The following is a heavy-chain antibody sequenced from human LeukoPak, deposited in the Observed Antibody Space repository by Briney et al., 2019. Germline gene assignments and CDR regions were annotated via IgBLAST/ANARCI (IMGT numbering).Heavy chain of an antibody. J-gene: IGHJ3*02. D-gene: IGHD1-26*01. CDR1: GYTLTELS. CDR2: FDPEDGET. Sequence: ASVKVSCKVSGYTLTELSMHWVRQAPGKGLEWMGGFDPEDGETIYAQKFQGRVTMTEDTSTDTAYMELSSLRSDDTAVYYCAILGATDDAFDIWGQGTMVTVSS. V-gene: IGHV1-24*01. CDR3: AILGATDDAFDI.